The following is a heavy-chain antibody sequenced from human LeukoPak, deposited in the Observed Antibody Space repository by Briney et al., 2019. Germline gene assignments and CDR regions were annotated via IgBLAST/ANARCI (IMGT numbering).Heavy chain of an antibody. CDR3: ASGLTFGGVIVISPFDY. CDR1: GGTFSSYA. D-gene: IGHD3-16*02. Sequence: GASVKVSCKASGGTFSSYAISWVRQAPGQGLEWMGRNIAILGIANYAQKFQGRVTITADKSTSTAYMELSSLRSEDTAVYYCASGLTFGGVIVISPFDYWGQGTLVTVSS. V-gene: IGHV1-69*04. CDR2: NIAILGIA. J-gene: IGHJ4*02.